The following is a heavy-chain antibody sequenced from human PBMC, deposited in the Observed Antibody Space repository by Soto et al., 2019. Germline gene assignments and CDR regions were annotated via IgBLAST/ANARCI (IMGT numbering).Heavy chain of an antibody. D-gene: IGHD1-7*01. J-gene: IGHJ6*02. Sequence: QVQLVESGGGVVQPGRSLRLSCAASGFTFSSYAMHWVRQAPGKGLEWVAVISYDGSHKYYSDSVKGRFTISSDNSKNTLYVQMNSLRAEDKAVYYCASEYNWDYEHYYYGMDVCGQGTTVTVSS. CDR3: ASEYNWDYEHYYYGMDV. V-gene: IGHV3-30-3*01. CDR1: GFTFSSYA. CDR2: ISYDGSHK.